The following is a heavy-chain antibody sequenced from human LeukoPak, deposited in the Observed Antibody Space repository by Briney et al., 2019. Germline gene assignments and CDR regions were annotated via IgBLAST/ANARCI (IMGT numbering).Heavy chain of an antibody. D-gene: IGHD4-11*01. CDR2: IKQDGSEK. CDR1: GFTFSSYR. J-gene: IGHJ6*03. V-gene: IGHV3-7*01. Sequence: PGGSLRLSCAASGFTFSSYRMSWVRQAPGKGLEWVANIKQDGSEKYYVDSVKGRFTISRDNAKNSLYLQMNSLRAEDTAVYYCAKSGRRYSNYGNNYYYYMDVWGKGTTVTVSS. CDR3: AKSGRRYSNYGNNYYYYMDV.